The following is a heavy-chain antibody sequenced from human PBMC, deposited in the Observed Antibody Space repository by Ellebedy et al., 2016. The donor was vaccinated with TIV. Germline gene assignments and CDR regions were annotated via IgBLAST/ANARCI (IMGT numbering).Heavy chain of an antibody. CDR2: ISSNGRHI. D-gene: IGHD2-15*01. V-gene: IGHV3-21*01. Sequence: GESLKISCAASGFTVSNNYMNWVRQAPGKGLEWVSSISSNGRHIYYADSVRARFAISRDNAGGSLWLQMTSLRAEDTALYYCAREFDIGQPSAFDYWGQGILVTVSS. CDR1: GFTVSNNY. CDR3: AREFDIGQPSAFDY. J-gene: IGHJ4*02.